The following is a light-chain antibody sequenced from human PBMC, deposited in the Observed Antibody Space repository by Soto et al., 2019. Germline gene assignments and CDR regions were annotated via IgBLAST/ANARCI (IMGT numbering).Light chain of an antibody. V-gene: IGLV2-23*01. Sequence: QSALTQPASVSGSPGQSITLSCTGTSSDVGSYNLVSWYQQHPGKAPKLMIYEGSKRPSGVSNRFSGSKSGSTASLTISGLQAEDEADYYCCSYAGRSTWDVVFGGGTKLTVL. J-gene: IGLJ2*01. CDR2: EGS. CDR1: SSDVGSYNL. CDR3: CSYAGRSTWDVV.